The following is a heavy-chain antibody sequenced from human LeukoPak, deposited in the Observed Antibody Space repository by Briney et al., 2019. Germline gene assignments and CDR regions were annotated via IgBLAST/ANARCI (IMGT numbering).Heavy chain of an antibody. CDR3: ARTEVRWFDP. Sequence: SETLSLTCTVSGGSISSYYWSWIRQPPGKGLEWIGYIYYSGSTNYNPSLKSRVTISVDTSKNQFSLKLSSVTAADTAVYYCARTEVRWFDPWGQGTLVTVSS. CDR1: GGSISSYY. J-gene: IGHJ5*02. V-gene: IGHV4-59*01. CDR2: IYYSGST.